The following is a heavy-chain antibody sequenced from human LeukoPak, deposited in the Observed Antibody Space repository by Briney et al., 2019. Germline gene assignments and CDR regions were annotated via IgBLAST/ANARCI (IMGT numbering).Heavy chain of an antibody. D-gene: IGHD2-2*01. Sequence: ASVKVSCKASGYTFTSYYMHWVRQAPGQGLEWMGIINPSGGSTSYAQKLQGRVTMTTDTSTSTAYMELRSLRSDDTAVYYCARDSLPAPLDYWGQGTLVTVSS. CDR2: INPSGGST. V-gene: IGHV1-46*01. CDR1: GYTFTSYY. CDR3: ARDSLPAPLDY. J-gene: IGHJ4*02.